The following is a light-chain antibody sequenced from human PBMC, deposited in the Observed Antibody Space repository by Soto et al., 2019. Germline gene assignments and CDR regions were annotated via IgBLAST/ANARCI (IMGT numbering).Light chain of an antibody. J-gene: IGLJ2*01. CDR1: SSDVGTYNL. Sequence: QSALTQPASVSGAPGQSITISCTGTSSDVGTYNLVSWYQQHPGKAPKLIIYEGSKRPSGISNRFSGSKSGTTASLTISGLQAEDEADYHCCSYAGSSTFVVFGGGTKLTVL. CDR2: EGS. CDR3: CSYAGSSTFVV. V-gene: IGLV2-23*03.